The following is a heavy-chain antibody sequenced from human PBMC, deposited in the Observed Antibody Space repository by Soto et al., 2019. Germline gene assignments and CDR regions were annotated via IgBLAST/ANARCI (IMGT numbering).Heavy chain of an antibody. CDR3: ARGILRPNHYMDV. V-gene: IGHV4-31*03. Sequence: QVQLQESGPGLVKPSQTLSLTCIVSGDSISRGGYFWTWIRQHPGKRLAWIGYIHDTGSAFYNPSLMSRVTMSVDTSKNQFSLNLRSVTAADTAVFYCARGILRPNHYMDVWGKGTAVAVSS. CDR1: GDSISRGGYF. CDR2: IHDTGSA. J-gene: IGHJ6*03. D-gene: IGHD1-26*01.